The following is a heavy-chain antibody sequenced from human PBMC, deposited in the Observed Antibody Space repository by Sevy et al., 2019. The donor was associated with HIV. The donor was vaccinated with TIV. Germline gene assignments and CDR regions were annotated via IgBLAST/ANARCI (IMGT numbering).Heavy chain of an antibody. CDR2: INPGGVAP. CDR3: ARLYSCGGSCYYFDL. J-gene: IGHJ4*02. CDR1: GYSFTSRY. V-gene: IGHV1-46*01. D-gene: IGHD2-15*01. Sequence: ASVKVSCKASGYSFTSRYLHWVRQAPRQGLEWMGQINPGGVAPIYAQKFQGRVSMTSDTSKSSVYMDVSSLRSEDTAMYYCARLYSCGGSCYYFDLWGQGTLVTVSS.